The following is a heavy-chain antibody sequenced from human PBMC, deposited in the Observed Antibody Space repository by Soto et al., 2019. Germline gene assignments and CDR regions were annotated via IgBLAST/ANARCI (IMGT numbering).Heavy chain of an antibody. D-gene: IGHD2-2*01. Sequence: ASVKVSCKASGYTFTSYGISWVRQAPGQGLEWMGWISAYNGNTNYAQKLQGRVTMTTDTSTSTAYMELRSLRSDDTAVYYCARNLGYCSSTSCSNWFDPWGQGTLVTVS. CDR3: ARNLGYCSSTSCSNWFDP. CDR2: ISAYNGNT. CDR1: GYTFTSYG. J-gene: IGHJ5*02. V-gene: IGHV1-18*01.